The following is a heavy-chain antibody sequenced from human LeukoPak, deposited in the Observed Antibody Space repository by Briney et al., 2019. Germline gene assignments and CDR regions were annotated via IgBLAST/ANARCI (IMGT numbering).Heavy chain of an antibody. CDR3: ATGIASRNYYRA. CDR1: GGSTSSTSYY. Sequence: SETLSPTCTVSGGSTSSTSYYWGWIRQPPGKGLEWIGNIYCSGSTYYNPSLKSRVTMSVDTSKNQFSLKLSSVTAADTAVYYCATGIASRNYYRAWGQGTLVTVSS. D-gene: IGHD1-26*01. CDR2: IYCSGST. V-gene: IGHV4-39*01. J-gene: IGHJ5*02.